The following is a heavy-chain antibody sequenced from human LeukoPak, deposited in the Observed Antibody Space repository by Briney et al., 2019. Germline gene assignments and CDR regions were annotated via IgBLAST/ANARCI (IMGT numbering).Heavy chain of an antibody. CDR1: GGSISSYY. CDR2: IYYSGST. Sequence: SETLSLTCTVSGGSISSYYWSWIRQPPGKGLEWIGYIYYSGSTNYNPSLKSRVTISVDTSKNQFSLKLSSVTAADTAVYYCARGAAAGILYYYYGMDVWGQGTTVTVSS. J-gene: IGHJ6*02. D-gene: IGHD6-13*01. V-gene: IGHV4-59*12. CDR3: ARGAAAGILYYYYGMDV.